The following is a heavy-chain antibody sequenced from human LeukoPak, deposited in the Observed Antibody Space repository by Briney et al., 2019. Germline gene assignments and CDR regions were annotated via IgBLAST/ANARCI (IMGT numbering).Heavy chain of an antibody. J-gene: IGHJ4*02. CDR1: GFIFSTYA. D-gene: IGHD2-2*01. CDR3: AKGGTGYCSSSSCLYYFHY. CDR2: ISDSSAT. Sequence: GGSLRLSCAASGFIFSTYAMSWVRQAPGKGLEWVSTISDSSATYYADSVKGRFSISRGNSKNTLYLQMNSLRAEDTAVYCCAKGGTGYCSSSSCLYYFHYWGQGTLVTVSS. V-gene: IGHV3-23*01.